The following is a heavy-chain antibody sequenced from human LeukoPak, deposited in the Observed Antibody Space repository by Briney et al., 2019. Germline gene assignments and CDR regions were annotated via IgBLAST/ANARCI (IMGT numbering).Heavy chain of an antibody. CDR2: INAGSGNT. CDR1: GYTFTSYA. J-gene: IGHJ5*02. Sequence: ASVKVSCKASGYTFTSYAMHWVRQAPGQRLEWMGWINAGSGNTKYSQKFQGRVTITRDTSASTAYMELSSLRSEDTAVYYCASGWLVSWGQGTLVTVSS. V-gene: IGHV1-3*01. CDR3: ASGWLVS. D-gene: IGHD6-19*01.